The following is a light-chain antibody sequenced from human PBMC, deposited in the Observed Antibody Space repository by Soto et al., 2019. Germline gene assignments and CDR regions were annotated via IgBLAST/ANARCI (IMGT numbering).Light chain of an antibody. J-gene: IGKJ4*01. CDR1: QSVGSN. Sequence: EIVMTQSPATLSVSPGEGATLACRASQSVGSNLAWYQQKPAQAPSLLIYGASTRATGTPARFSGSGSGTEFTLTISSLHSEDFAVYYCQQYIRWPLTFGGGTKVDI. V-gene: IGKV3-15*01. CDR2: GAS. CDR3: QQYIRWPLT.